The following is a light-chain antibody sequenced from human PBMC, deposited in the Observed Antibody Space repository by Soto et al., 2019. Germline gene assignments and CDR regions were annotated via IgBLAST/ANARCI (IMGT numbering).Light chain of an antibody. V-gene: IGKV1-5*03. CDR2: KAS. CDR1: QSISYW. Sequence: DIQMTQSPSTLSASVGDRVTITCRASQSISYWLAWYQQKPGKAPNLLIYKASNLESGVPSRFSGSGSGTEFTLTIRHLEPDDFATYYRQQCNNYWTFGQGTKVEIK. J-gene: IGKJ1*01. CDR3: QQCNNYWT.